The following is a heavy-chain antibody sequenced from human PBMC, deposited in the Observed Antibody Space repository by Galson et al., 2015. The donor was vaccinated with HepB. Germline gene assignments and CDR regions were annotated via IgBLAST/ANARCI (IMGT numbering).Heavy chain of an antibody. J-gene: IGHJ4*02. CDR3: AKDRRQWLVNYYFDY. CDR2: IRYDGSNK. D-gene: IGHD6-19*01. V-gene: IGHV3-30*02. CDR1: GFTFSSYG. Sequence: SLRLSCAASGFTFSSYGMHWVRQAPGKGLEWVAFIRYDGSNKYYADSVKGRFTISRDNSKNTLYLQMNSLRAEDTAVYYCAKDRRQWLVNYYFDYWGQGTLVTVSS.